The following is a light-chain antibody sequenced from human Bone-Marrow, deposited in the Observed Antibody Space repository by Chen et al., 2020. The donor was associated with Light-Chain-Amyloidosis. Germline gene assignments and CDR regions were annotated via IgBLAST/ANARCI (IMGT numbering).Light chain of an antibody. CDR2: RDT. CDR1: DLPTKY. J-gene: IGLJ2*01. Sequence: SYSLTQPPSVSVSPGPTARITCSGDDLPTKYAYWYQQKPGQAPVLVIHRDTERPSGISERFSGSSSGTTATLTISGVQAADEADYHCQSADSSGTYEVIFGGGTKLTVL. CDR3: QSADSSGTYEVI. V-gene: IGLV3-25*03.